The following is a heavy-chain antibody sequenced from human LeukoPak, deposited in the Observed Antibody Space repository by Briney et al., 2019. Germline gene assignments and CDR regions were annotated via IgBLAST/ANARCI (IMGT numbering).Heavy chain of an antibody. CDR3: ARRPSSSTLGWFDP. CDR2: IYPGDSDT. Sequence: GESLKISFKGSGYRFTSYWIGWVRPMPGKGLEWMGIIYPGDSDTRYSPSFQGQVTISADKSISTAYLQWSSLKASDTAMYYCARRPSSSTLGWFDPWGQGTLVTVSS. CDR1: GYRFTSYW. D-gene: IGHD6-6*01. V-gene: IGHV5-51*01. J-gene: IGHJ5*02.